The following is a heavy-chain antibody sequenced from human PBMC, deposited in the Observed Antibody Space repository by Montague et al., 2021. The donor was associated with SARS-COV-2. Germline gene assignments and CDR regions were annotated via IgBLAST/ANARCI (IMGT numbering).Heavy chain of an antibody. J-gene: IGHJ3*02. V-gene: IGHV4-31*03. CDR3: ARATVIVVVIGAFDI. CDR2: IYHSGST. D-gene: IGHD3-22*01. Sequence: TLSLTCTVSGGSISSGGYYWSWIRQHPGKGLEWIGYIYHSGSTYYNPSLKSRVTISVDTSKNQFSLKLSSVTAADTAVYYCARATVIVVVIGAFDIWGQGKMVTVSS. CDR1: GGSISSGGYY.